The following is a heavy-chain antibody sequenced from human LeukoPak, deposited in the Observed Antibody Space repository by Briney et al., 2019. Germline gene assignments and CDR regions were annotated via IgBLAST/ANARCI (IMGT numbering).Heavy chain of an antibody. J-gene: IGHJ5*02. CDR3: ARFYCSISDCYGQTNWFDP. CDR1: GYTFTGHY. D-gene: IGHD2-2*01. V-gene: IGHV1-2*02. CDR2: INPKSGGS. Sequence: ASVKVSCKAAGYTFTGHYLHWVRQAPGQGLERMGWINPKSGGSNYAPKFEGRVTMTRDTSITTAYMELHRLTSDDTAVYYCARFYCSISDCYGQTNWFDPWGQGTLVTVSS.